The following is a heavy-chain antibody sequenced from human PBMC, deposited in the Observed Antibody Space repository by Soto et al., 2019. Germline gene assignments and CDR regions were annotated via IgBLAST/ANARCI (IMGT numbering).Heavy chain of an antibody. CDR1: GFTFSSYA. J-gene: IGHJ4*02. CDR2: ISGSGGST. CDR3: AKVGGYSSSWYYFDY. Sequence: GGSLRLSCAASGFTFSSYAMSWVRQAPGKGLEWVSAISGSGGSTYYADSVKGRFTISRDNSKNTLYLQMNSLRAEDTVVYYCAKVGGYSSSWYYFDYWGQGTLVTVSS. V-gene: IGHV3-23*01. D-gene: IGHD6-13*01.